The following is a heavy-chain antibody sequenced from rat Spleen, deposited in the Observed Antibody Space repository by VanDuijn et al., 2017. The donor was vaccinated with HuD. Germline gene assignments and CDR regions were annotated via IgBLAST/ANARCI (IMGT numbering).Heavy chain of an antibody. CDR1: GFTFNNYW. V-gene: IGHV5-31*01. CDR3: TREDWVPDY. Sequence: EVQLVESGGGLVQVGRSLKLSCAASGFTFNNYWMTWIRQAPGKGLEWVATITHIGGITYYPDSVKGRFTISRDNAKSTLYLQMNSLRSEDTATYYCTREDWVPDYWGQGVKVTISS. CDR2: ITHIGGIT. D-gene: IGHD5-1*01. J-gene: IGHJ2*01.